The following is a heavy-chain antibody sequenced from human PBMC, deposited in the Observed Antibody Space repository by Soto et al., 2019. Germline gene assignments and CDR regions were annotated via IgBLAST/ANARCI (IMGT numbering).Heavy chain of an antibody. CDR1: GFTFSSYA. CDR3: ARDQGPTMYNWFDP. Sequence: QVQLVESGGGVVQPGRSLRLSCAASGFTFSSYAMHWVRQAPGKGLEWVAVISYDGSNKYYADSVKGRFTISRDNSKNTLYLQMNSLRAEDTAVYYCARDQGPTMYNWFDPWGQGTLVTVSS. V-gene: IGHV3-30-3*01. CDR2: ISYDGSNK. J-gene: IGHJ5*02.